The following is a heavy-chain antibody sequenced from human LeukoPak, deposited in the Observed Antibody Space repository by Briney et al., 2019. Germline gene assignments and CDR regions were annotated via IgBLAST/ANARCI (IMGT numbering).Heavy chain of an antibody. Sequence: PSETLSLTCTVSGGSISSYYWSWIRQPAGKGLEWIGRIYTSGSTNYNPSLKSRVAISVDKSKNQFSLKLSSVTAADTAVYYCARDGRYSSGRFDYWGQGTLVTVSS. J-gene: IGHJ4*02. D-gene: IGHD6-19*01. CDR2: IYTSGST. CDR1: GGSISSYY. V-gene: IGHV4-4*07. CDR3: ARDGRYSSGRFDY.